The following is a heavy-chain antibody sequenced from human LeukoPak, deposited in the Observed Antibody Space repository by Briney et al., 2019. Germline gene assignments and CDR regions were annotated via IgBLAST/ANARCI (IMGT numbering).Heavy chain of an antibody. CDR2: IYYSGST. V-gene: IGHV4-31*03. D-gene: IGHD4-17*01. CDR3: ARVQLLYGDYPGHAFDI. Sequence: SETLSLTCTVYGGSISSGGYYWSWIRQHPGKGLEWIGYIYYSGSTYYNPSLKSRVTISVDTSKNQFSLKLSSVTAADTAVYYCARVQLLYGDYPGHAFDIWGQGTMVTVSS. J-gene: IGHJ3*02. CDR1: GGSISSGGYY.